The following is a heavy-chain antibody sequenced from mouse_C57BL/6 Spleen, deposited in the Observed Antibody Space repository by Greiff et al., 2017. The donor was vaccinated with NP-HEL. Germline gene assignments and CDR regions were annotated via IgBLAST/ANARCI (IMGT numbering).Heavy chain of an antibody. D-gene: IGHD6-2*01. Sequence: EVMLVESEGGLVQPGSSMKLSCTASGFTFSDYYMDWVRQVPEKGLEWVANINYDGSSTYYQDSLKSRFIISRDNAKTILYLQMRSLKSEDSATYYCSRWGVVSRPFAMDYWGQGTSVTFSS. J-gene: IGHJ4*01. CDR2: INYDGSST. CDR3: SRWGVVSRPFAMDY. CDR1: GFTFSDYY. V-gene: IGHV5-16*01.